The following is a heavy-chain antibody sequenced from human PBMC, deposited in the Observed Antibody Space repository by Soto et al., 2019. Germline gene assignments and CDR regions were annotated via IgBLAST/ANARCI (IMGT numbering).Heavy chain of an antibody. CDR1: GGTFSSYA. CDR2: IIPIFGTA. D-gene: IGHD6-19*01. CDR3: ARENIAVAGTFGY. J-gene: IGHJ4*02. V-gene: IGHV1-69*13. Sequence: GASVKVSCKASGGTFSSYAISWVRQAPGQGLEWMGGIIPIFGTANYAQKFQGRVTITADESTSTAYMELSSLRSEDTAVYYCARENIAVAGTFGYWGQGTLVTVSS.